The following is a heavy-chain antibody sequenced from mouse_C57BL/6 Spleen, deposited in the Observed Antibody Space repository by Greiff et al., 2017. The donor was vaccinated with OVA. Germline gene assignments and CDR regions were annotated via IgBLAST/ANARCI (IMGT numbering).Heavy chain of an antibody. CDR1: GFTFSSYA. CDR2: ISDGGSYT. CDR3: ARGWLPDY. D-gene: IGHD2-3*01. Sequence: EVQLVESGGGLVKPGGSLKLSCAASGFTFSSYAMSWVRQTPEKRLEWVATISDGGSYTYYPDNVKGRFTISRDNAKNNLYLQMSHLKSEDTAMYYCARGWLPDYWGQGTTRTVSS. J-gene: IGHJ2*01. V-gene: IGHV5-4*01.